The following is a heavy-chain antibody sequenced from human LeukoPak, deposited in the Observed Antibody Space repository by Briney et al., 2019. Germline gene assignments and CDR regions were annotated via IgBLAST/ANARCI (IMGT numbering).Heavy chain of an antibody. CDR1: GYSFTSYW. CDR2: IYPGDSDT. CDR3: ARVVIVPRGVGGWFDP. J-gene: IGHJ5*02. D-gene: IGHD3-10*01. V-gene: IGHV5-51*01. Sequence: GESLKISCKGSGYSFTSYWIGWVRQMPGKGLEWMGTIYPGDSDTRYSPSFQGQVTISADKSISTAYLQWSSLKASDTAMYYCARVVIVPRGVGGWFDPWGQGTLVTVSS.